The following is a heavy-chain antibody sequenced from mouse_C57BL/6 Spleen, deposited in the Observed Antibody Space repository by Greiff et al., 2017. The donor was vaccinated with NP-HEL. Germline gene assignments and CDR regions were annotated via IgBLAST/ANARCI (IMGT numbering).Heavy chain of an antibody. Sequence: EVQLQQSGPELVKPGASVKISCKASGYTFTDYYMNWVKQSHGKSLEWIGDINPNNGGTSYNQKFKGKATLTVDKSSSTAYMELRSLTSEDSAVYYCARPGIYYDYDEDYAMDYWGQGTSVTVSS. CDR3: ARPGIYYDYDEDYAMDY. CDR1: GYTFTDYY. V-gene: IGHV1-26*01. J-gene: IGHJ4*01. CDR2: INPNNGGT. D-gene: IGHD2-4*01.